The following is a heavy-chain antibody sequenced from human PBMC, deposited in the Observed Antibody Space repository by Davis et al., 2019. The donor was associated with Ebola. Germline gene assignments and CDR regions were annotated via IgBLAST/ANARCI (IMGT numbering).Heavy chain of an antibody. V-gene: IGHV3-15*07. Sequence: GESLKISCGASGFSFSNAWMNWVRLVPGKGLEWVGRIKTKTDEGILDYAEAVKGRFTMSRDDARHTMSLHMSGLKTEDTGVYYCATDEGGSRYWGQGSRVIVSS. CDR3: ATDEGGSRY. D-gene: IGHD1-26*01. CDR2: IKTKTDEGIL. J-gene: IGHJ4*02. CDR1: GFSFSNAW.